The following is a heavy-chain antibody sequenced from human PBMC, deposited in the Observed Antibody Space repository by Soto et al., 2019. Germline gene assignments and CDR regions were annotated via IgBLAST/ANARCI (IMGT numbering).Heavy chain of an antibody. CDR1: GFTFSSYA. CDR3: ARRGPGTYFDY. CDR2: ISGSGDST. D-gene: IGHD6-13*01. Sequence: EVQLVDSGGGLVQPGGSLRLSCAASGFTFSSYAMNWVRQAPGKGLDWVSVISGSGDSTYYADSVKGRFTISRDNSKNTLYLQMKSLRAGDTAVDYCARRGPGTYFDYLGQGTLVTVSS. V-gene: IGHV3-23*04. J-gene: IGHJ4*02.